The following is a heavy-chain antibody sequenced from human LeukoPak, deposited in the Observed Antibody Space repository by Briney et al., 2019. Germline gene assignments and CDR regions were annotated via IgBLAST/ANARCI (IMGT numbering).Heavy chain of an antibody. CDR2: IIPIFGTA. CDR1: GGTFSSYA. J-gene: IGHJ4*02. D-gene: IGHD3-22*01. Sequence: SVKVSCKASGGTFSSYAIGWVRQAPGQGLEWMGGIIPIFGTANYAQKFQGRVTITTDESTSTAYMELSSLRSEDTAVYYCASTSWYYYDSSGSQGHFDYWGQGTLVTVSS. CDR3: ASTSWYYYDSSGSQGHFDY. V-gene: IGHV1-69*05.